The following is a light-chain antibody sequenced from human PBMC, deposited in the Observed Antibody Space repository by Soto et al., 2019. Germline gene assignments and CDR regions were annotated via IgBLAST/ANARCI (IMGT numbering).Light chain of an antibody. V-gene: IGKV3-15*01. CDR1: QSVSSN. CDR2: GAS. Sequence: EIVMTQSPATLSVSPGERATLSCRASQSVSSNLAWYQQKPGQAPRLLIYGASTRATGIPARFSGSGSGTEFTLTTSSRQSEDFAVFYCRQNNNWPPWTFGQGTKVEIK. CDR3: RQNNNWPPWT. J-gene: IGKJ1*01.